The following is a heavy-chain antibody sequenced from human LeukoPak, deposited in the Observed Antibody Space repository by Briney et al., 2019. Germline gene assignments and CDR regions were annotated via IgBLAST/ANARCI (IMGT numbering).Heavy chain of an antibody. CDR1: GGSFSGYS. J-gene: IGHJ4*02. V-gene: IGHV4-34*01. CDR3: ASYDFWSGDPY. CDR2: INHSGSI. Sequence: KPSETLSLTCAIYGGSFSGYSWSWIRQPPGKGLEWIGEINHSGSINYNPSLKSRVTISSDTSKNQFSLKLSSVTAADTAVYYCASYDFWSGDPYWGQGTMVTVSS. D-gene: IGHD3-3*01.